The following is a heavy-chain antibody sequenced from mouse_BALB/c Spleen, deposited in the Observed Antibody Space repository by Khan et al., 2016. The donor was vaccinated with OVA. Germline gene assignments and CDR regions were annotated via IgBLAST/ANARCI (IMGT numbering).Heavy chain of an antibody. D-gene: IGHD1-1*01. J-gene: IGHJ4*01. CDR2: ISYGGST. CDR1: GYSITSDYA. CDR3: AKKNYNGYAMDY. Sequence: EVQLQESGPGLVKPSQSLSLTCTVTGYSITSDYAWDWIRQFPGNKLEWMGYISYGGSTSYNPSLKSRISITRDTSKNQFFLQLNSVTTEDTATYCGAKKNYNGYAMDYGGQGTSVTVSS. V-gene: IGHV3-2*02.